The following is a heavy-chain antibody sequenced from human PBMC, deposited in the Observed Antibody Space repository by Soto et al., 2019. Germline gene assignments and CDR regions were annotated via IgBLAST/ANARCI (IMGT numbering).Heavy chain of an antibody. CDR1: GYTFTGYY. CDR3: ARDSPPSDY. CDR2: INPNSGGT. J-gene: IGHJ4*02. V-gene: IGHV1-2*04. Sequence: ASVKVSCKASGYTFTGYYMHWVRQAPGQGLEWMGWINPNSGGTNYAQKFQGWVTITRDTSISTAYMELSSLRSDDTAVYYCARDSPPSDYWGQGTLVTVSS.